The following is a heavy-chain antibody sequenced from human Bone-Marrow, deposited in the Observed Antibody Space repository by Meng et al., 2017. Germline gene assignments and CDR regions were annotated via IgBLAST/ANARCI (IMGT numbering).Heavy chain of an antibody. CDR2: IYPGDSDT. CDR1: GYSFTSYW. CDR3: AMSDYFDTSGYHFGLQLDY. Sequence: GESLKISCKGSGYSFTSYWIGWVRQMPGKGLEWMGIIYPGDSDTRYSPSFQGQVTISADKSISTAYLQMNSLRAEDTAVYYCAMSDYFDTSGYHFGLQLDYWGQGTVVTVSS. J-gene: IGHJ4*02. V-gene: IGHV5-51*01. D-gene: IGHD3-22*01.